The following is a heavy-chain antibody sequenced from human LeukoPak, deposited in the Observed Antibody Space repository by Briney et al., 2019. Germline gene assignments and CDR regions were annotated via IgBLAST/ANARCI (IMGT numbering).Heavy chain of an antibody. CDR3: ARGGSYRWHLPDY. J-gene: IGHJ4*02. Sequence: PGGSLRLSCAASGFTVSSNYMSWVRQAPGKGLEWVSVIYSGGSTYYADSVKGRFTISRDNSKNTRYLQMSRLRAEDTAVYYCARGGSYRWHLPDYWGQGPLVTVFS. D-gene: IGHD3-10*01. CDR2: IYSGGST. CDR1: GFTVSSNY. V-gene: IGHV3-66*01.